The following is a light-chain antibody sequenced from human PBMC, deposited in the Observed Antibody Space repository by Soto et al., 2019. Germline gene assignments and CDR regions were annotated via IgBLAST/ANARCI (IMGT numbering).Light chain of an antibody. CDR3: QSYDSSLSGSAV. Sequence: QSVLTQPPSVSGAPGQRVTISCTGSSSNIGAGYDVHWYQQLPGTAPKLLIYGNSNRPSGVPDRFSGSKSGTSASLAITGLQAEDEADYYCQSYDSSLSGSAVFGGGTQLTAL. V-gene: IGLV1-40*01. CDR2: GNS. CDR1: SSNIGAGYD. J-gene: IGLJ7*02.